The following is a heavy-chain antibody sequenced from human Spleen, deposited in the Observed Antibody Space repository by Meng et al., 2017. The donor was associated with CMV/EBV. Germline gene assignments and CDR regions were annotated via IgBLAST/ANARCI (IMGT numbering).Heavy chain of an antibody. CDR3: AKDMGYSSSWFSVFDY. J-gene: IGHJ4*02. V-gene: IGHV3-48*03. CDR2: IGSGGSGK. Sequence: GGSLRLSCATSGFTFSSYEMNWVRQAPGKGLEWVSYIGSGGSGKYYADSVKGRFTISRDNAKNSLYLQMNSLRAEDTALYYCAKDMGYSSSWFSVFDYWGQGTLVTVSS. D-gene: IGHD6-13*01. CDR1: GFTFSSYE.